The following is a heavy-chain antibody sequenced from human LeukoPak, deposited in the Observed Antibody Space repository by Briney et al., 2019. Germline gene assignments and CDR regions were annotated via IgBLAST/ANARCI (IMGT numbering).Heavy chain of an antibody. J-gene: IGHJ4*02. V-gene: IGHV4-39*01. Sequence: SETLSLTCTVSGGSISSSSYYWGRIRQPPGKGLEWIGSIYYSGSTYYNPSLKSRVTISVDTSKNQFSLKLSSVTAADTAVYYCARLAYGDKPHALGPNDYWGQGTLVTVSS. D-gene: IGHD4-17*01. CDR1: GGSISSSSYY. CDR3: ARLAYGDKPHALGPNDY. CDR2: IYYSGST.